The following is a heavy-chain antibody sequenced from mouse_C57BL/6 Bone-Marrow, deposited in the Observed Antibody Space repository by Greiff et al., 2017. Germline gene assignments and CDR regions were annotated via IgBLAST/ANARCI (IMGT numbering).Heavy chain of an antibody. CDR2: IDPANGNT. CDR1: GFNIKNTY. J-gene: IGHJ1*03. Sequence: VQLKESVAELVRPGASVKLSCTASGFNIKNTYMHWVKQRPEQGLEWIERIDPANGNTKYAPKFQGKATITADTSSNTAYLQLSSLTSEDTAIYYCARDYYGSGYFDVWGTGTTVTVSS. V-gene: IGHV14-3*01. CDR3: ARDYYGSGYFDV. D-gene: IGHD1-1*01.